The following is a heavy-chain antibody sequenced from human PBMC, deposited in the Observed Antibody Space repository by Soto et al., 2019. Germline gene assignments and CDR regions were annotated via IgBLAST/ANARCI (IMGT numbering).Heavy chain of an antibody. D-gene: IGHD3-10*01. J-gene: IGHJ5*02. CDR3: PRRERYYGSPGWFDP. Sequence: PSATLSLTCSVSGGSISSFTYYWGWIRQPPGKGLEWIGTVYYNENTYYNPSFKSRVTITVDTAKNQFSLNLMSVTAADTAMYFCPRRERYYGSPGWFDPWGPGNLVTVS. CDR1: GGSISSFTYY. CDR2: VYYNENT. V-gene: IGHV4-39*01.